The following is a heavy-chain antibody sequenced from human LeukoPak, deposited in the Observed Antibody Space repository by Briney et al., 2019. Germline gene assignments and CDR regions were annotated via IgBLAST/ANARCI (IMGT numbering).Heavy chain of an antibody. D-gene: IGHD4-17*01. Sequence: GASLQISCKGSGYSFTSYWIGWVRRMPGKGLEGMGIIYPGDSDTRYSPSFQGQVTISADKSISTAYLQWSSLKASDTAMYYCASSDYGDSAFDYWGQGTLVTVSS. CDR2: IYPGDSDT. CDR1: GYSFTSYW. CDR3: ASSDYGDSAFDY. J-gene: IGHJ4*02. V-gene: IGHV5-51*01.